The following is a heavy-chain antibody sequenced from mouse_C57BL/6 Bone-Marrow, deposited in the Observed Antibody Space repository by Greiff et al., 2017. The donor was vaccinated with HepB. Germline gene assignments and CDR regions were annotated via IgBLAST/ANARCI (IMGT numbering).Heavy chain of an antibody. J-gene: IGHJ2*01. CDR2: ISYDGSN. Sequence: EVKLQESGPGLVKPSQSLSLTCSVTGYSITSGYYWNWIRQFPGNKLEWMGYISYDGSNNYNPSLKNRISITRDTSKNQFFLKLNSVTTEDTATYYCARGGYGWDLLFDYWGQGTTLTVSS. CDR1: GYSITSGYY. V-gene: IGHV3-6*01. D-gene: IGHD2-2*01. CDR3: ARGGYGWDLLFDY.